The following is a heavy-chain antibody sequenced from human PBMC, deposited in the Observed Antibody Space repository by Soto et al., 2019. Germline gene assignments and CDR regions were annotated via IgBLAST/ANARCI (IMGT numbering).Heavy chain of an antibody. CDR1: GYTFTGYY. CDR2: INPNSGGT. CDR3: ARDDGSGSYPYYGMDV. D-gene: IGHD3-10*01. Sequence: QVQLVQSGAEVKKPGASVKVSCKASGYTFTGYYMHWVRQAPGQGLEWMGWINPNSGGTNYAQKFQGWVTMPRDTSISTAYMELSRLRSDDTAVYYCARDDGSGSYPYYGMDVWGQGTTVTVSS. V-gene: IGHV1-2*04. J-gene: IGHJ6*02.